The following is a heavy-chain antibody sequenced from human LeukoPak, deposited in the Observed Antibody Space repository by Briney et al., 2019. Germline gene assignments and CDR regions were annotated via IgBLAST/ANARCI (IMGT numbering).Heavy chain of an antibody. V-gene: IGHV1-69*05. D-gene: IGHD4-11*01. J-gene: IGHJ4*02. CDR1: GGTFSSYA. CDR3: ARAGYSNYPSFDY. Sequence: SVKVSCKASGGTFSSYAISWVRQAPGQGLEWMGRIIPIFGTANYAQKFQGRVTITTDESTSTAYMELSSLRSEDTAVYYYARAGYSNYPSFDYWGQGTLVTVSS. CDR2: IIPIFGTA.